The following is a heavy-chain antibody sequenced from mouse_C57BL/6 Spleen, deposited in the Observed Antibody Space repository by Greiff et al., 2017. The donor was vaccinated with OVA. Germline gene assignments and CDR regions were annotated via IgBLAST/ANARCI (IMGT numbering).Heavy chain of an antibody. D-gene: IGHD2-4*01. Sequence: EVQLQQSGPELVKPGASVKISCKASGYTFTDYYMNWVKQSHGKSLEWIGDINPNNGGTSYNQKFKGKATLTVDKSSSTAYMELRSLTSEDSAVYYCARRYDYDEEYYFDYWGQGTTLTVSS. V-gene: IGHV1-26*01. J-gene: IGHJ2*01. CDR1: GYTFTDYY. CDR3: ARRYDYDEEYYFDY. CDR2: INPNNGGT.